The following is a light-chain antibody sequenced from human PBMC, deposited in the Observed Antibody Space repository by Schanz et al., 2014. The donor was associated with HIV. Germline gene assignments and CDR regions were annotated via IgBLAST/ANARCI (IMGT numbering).Light chain of an antibody. CDR2: GAS. V-gene: IGKV3-15*01. CDR1: QSVRNN. J-gene: IGKJ5*01. CDR3: QQYSNWPFT. Sequence: EIVLTQSPGTLSLSPGERATLSCRASQSVRNNLAWYQQKPGQAPRLLVYGASTRATDFPARFSGSGSGTDFTLTISNLQSEDSAVYFCQQYSNWPFTFGQGTRLEIK.